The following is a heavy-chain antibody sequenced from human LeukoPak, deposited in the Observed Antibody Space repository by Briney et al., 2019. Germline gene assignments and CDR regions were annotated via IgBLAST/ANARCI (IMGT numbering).Heavy chain of an antibody. CDR3: ARQGRGYGGTFDY. CDR1: GGSISSYY. J-gene: IGHJ4*02. D-gene: IGHD3-16*01. CDR2: IYYSGST. Sequence: SETLSLTCTVSGGSISSYYWSWIRQPPGKGLEWIGYIYYSGSTNYNPSLKSRVTISVDTSKNQFSLKLSSVTAADTAVYYCARQGRGYGGTFDYWGQGTLVTVSS. V-gene: IGHV4-59*01.